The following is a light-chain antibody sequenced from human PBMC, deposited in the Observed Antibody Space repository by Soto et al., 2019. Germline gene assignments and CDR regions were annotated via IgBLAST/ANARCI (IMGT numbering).Light chain of an antibody. J-gene: IGLJ2*01. CDR1: SSNIGYNT. CDR3: AAWDDSLNVV. V-gene: IGLV1-44*01. Sequence: QSVLTQPPSASGTPGQRVTISCSGSSSNIGYNTVTWYQQLPGTAPKLLIYSDNQRPSGVPDRFSGSKSGTSASLAISGLQSEDEADYYCAAWDDSLNVVFGGGTKLTVL. CDR2: SDN.